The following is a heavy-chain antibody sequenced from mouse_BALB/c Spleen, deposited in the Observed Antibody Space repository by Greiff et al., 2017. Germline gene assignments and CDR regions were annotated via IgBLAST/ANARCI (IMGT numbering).Heavy chain of an antibody. CDR1: GFNIKDTY. CDR2: IDPANGNT. Sequence: EVKLMESGAELVKPGASVKLSCRASGFNIKDTYMHWVKQRPEQGLEWIGRIDPANGNTKYDPKFQGKATITADTSSNTAYLQLSSLTSEDTAVYYCARSRGVPDYWGQGTTLTVSS. D-gene: IGHD2-14*01. J-gene: IGHJ2*01. CDR3: ARSRGVPDY. V-gene: IGHV14-3*02.